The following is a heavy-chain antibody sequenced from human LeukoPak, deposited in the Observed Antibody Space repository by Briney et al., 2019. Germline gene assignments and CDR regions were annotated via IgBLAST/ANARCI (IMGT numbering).Heavy chain of an antibody. CDR3: AREYYYDSSGFDY. Sequence: WMSLRLSCAASGFTFSSYGMHWVRQAPGKGLEWVAVIWYDGSNKYYADSVKGRFTISRDNSKNTLYLQMNSLRAEDTAVYYCAREYYYDSSGFDYWGQGTLVTVSS. V-gene: IGHV3-33*01. CDR1: GFTFSSYG. D-gene: IGHD3-22*01. CDR2: IWYDGSNK. J-gene: IGHJ4*02.